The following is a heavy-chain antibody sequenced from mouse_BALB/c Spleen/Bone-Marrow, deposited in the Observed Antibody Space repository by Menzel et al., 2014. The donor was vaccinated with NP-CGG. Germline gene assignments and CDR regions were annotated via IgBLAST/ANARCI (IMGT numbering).Heavy chain of an antibody. CDR3: ARDYYGFSYGFAY. V-gene: IGHV1-18*01. CDR1: GYSFTGYT. D-gene: IGHD1-1*01. CDR2: INPYNGGT. J-gene: IGHJ3*01. Sequence: EVQLQQSGPELVKPGASMKISCKASGYSFTGYTMNWVKQSHGKNLEWIGLINPYNGGTNYNQKFKGKATLTVDKSSSTAYMEFLSLTSEDSAVYYCARDYYGFSYGFAYWGQGTLVTVSA.